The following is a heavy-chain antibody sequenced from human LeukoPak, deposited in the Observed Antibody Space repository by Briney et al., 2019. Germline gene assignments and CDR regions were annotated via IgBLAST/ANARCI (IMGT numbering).Heavy chain of an antibody. CDR2: ILYDGSNK. D-gene: IGHD3-10*01. Sequence: GGSPRLSCAASGFTFRNYGMHWVRQAPGKGLGWVAFILYDGSNKYYADAVQGRFTISRDNSKNTLYLQMNSLRAEDTAVYYCANVGDLRIYQYHYIDVWGKGTTVTVSS. CDR3: ANVGDLRIYQYHYIDV. J-gene: IGHJ6*03. V-gene: IGHV3-30*02. CDR1: GFTFRNYG.